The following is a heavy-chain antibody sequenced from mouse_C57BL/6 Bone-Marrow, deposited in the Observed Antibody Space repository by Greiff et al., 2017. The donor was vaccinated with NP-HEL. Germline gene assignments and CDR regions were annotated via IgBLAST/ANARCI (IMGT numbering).Heavy chain of an antibody. D-gene: IGHD2-5*01. CDR3: ASYSNYSYWYFDV. CDR2: IWSGGST. CDR1: GFSLTSYG. V-gene: IGHV2-2*01. Sequence: QVQLQQSGPGLVQPSQSLSITCTVSGFSLTSYGVHWVRQSPGKGLEWLGVIWSGGSTDYNAAFISRLSISKDNSKSQVFFKMNSLQADDTAIYYCASYSNYSYWYFDVWGTGTTVTVSS. J-gene: IGHJ1*03.